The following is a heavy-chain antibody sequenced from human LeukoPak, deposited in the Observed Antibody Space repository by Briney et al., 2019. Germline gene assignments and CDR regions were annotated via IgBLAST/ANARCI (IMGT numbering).Heavy chain of an antibody. Sequence: PGGSLRLSCAASGFTFSSYGMSWVRQAPGKGLEWVSAISDSGSDTYYADSVKGRFTISKDNSKNTLFLRMNSLRAEDTAVYYCAKRVPHSSSSVYFDSWGQGTLVTVSS. V-gene: IGHV3-23*01. CDR1: GFTFSSYG. J-gene: IGHJ4*02. CDR2: ISDSGSDT. D-gene: IGHD6-6*01. CDR3: AKRVPHSSSSVYFDS.